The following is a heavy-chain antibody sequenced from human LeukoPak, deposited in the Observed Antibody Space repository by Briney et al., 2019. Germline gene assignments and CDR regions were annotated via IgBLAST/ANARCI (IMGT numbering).Heavy chain of an antibody. D-gene: IGHD2-15*01. J-gene: IGHJ4*02. Sequence: GGSLRLSCAASGFTFSSYAMSWVRQAPGKGLEWVSAISGSGGSTYYADSVKGRFTISRDDSKNTLYLQMNSLRAEDTAVYYCAKVGLYCSGGSCYPSYFDYWGQGTLVTVSS. CDR3: AKVGLYCSGGSCYPSYFDY. V-gene: IGHV3-23*01. CDR2: ISGSGGST. CDR1: GFTFSSYA.